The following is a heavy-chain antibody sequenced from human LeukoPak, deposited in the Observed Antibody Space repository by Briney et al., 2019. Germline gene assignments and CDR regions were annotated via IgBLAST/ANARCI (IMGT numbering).Heavy chain of an antibody. D-gene: IGHD3-16*01. CDR1: GYTFISYG. J-gene: IGHJ6*03. Sequence: ASVKVSCKASGYTFISYGITWVRQAPGQGLEWIGWISPYTTKTNYAQSLQGRVTMTTDTSTSTAYLELRSLRSDDTAVYYCAREGGVGPPAPPGYYSYQLDVWGKGTTVTVSS. CDR3: AREGGVGPPAPPGYYSYQLDV. V-gene: IGHV1-18*01. CDR2: ISPYTTKT.